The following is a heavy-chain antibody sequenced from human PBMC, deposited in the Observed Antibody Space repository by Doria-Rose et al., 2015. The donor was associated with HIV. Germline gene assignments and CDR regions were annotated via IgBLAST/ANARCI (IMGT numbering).Heavy chain of an antibody. CDR3: ASIKSGRWYHKDYYDC. CDR2: IFSDDER. V-gene: IGHV2-26*01. D-gene: IGHD6-13*01. J-gene: IGHJ4*02. Sequence: QVTLKESGPVLVKPTETLTLTCTVSGVSLSSPGMGVSWIRQPPGKALEWLANIFSDDERSCKTSLKSRLTISSGTANSQVVLTMTDMDPVDTATYYCASIKSGRWYHKDYYDCWGQGTLVIVSA. CDR1: GVSLSSPGMG.